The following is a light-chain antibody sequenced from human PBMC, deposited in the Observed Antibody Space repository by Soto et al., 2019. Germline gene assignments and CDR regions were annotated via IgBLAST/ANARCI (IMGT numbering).Light chain of an antibody. CDR1: QSVSSN. V-gene: IGKV3-15*01. Sequence: EIVMTQSPATLSVCVEERASLFCRASQSVSSNLAWYQQKPGQAPRLLIYGASTRATGIPARFSGSGSGTEFTLTISSLQSEDFAVYYCQQYKNGWTFGQGTKVDIK. CDR3: QQYKNGWT. CDR2: GAS. J-gene: IGKJ1*01.